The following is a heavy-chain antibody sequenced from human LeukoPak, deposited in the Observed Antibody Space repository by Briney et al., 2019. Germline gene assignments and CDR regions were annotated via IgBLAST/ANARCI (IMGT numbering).Heavy chain of an antibody. CDR3: ARQEDFYSSSPVDY. J-gene: IGHJ4*02. Sequence: SETLSLTCTVSGGSITSNSYYWGWIRQPPAKGLGWIGNIYYSGSTYYNPSLKSRVTISVDTSKNQFSLRLNSVTAADTAIYYCARQEDFYSSSPVDYWGQGTLVTVSS. CDR2: IYYSGST. V-gene: IGHV4-39*01. D-gene: IGHD6-6*01. CDR1: GGSITSNSYY.